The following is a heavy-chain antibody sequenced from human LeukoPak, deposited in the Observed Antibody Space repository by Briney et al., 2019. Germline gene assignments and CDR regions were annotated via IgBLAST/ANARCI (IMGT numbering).Heavy chain of an antibody. D-gene: IGHD6-19*01. CDR3: GTRSSGWPHEGYKDV. CDR1: GYTFTDYG. Sequence: ASVKVSCKTSGYTFTDYGITWVRQAPGKGLEWMGGIDPEDGETIYAQKFQGRVTMTEDTSTDTAYMELSSLRSEDTAVYYCGTRSSGWPHEGYKDVWGKGTTVTVSS. V-gene: IGHV1-24*01. CDR2: IDPEDGET. J-gene: IGHJ6*03.